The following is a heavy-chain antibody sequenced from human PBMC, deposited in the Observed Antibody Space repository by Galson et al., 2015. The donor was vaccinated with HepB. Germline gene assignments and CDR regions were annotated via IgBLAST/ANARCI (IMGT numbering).Heavy chain of an antibody. V-gene: IGHV3-30*04. CDR1: GFNFMTYS. CDR2: ISYSGTSQ. J-gene: IGHJ6*02. Sequence: SLRLSCAASGFNFMTYSMHWVRQAPGKGLQWVAVISYSGTSQYYADSVKGRFTISRDNSKNTVYLEMNSLRAEDTALYFCAKEEAYSNSWIDSRFRHGMDVWGQGTTVTVSS. CDR3: AKEEAYSNSWIDSRFRHGMDV. D-gene: IGHD4-11*01.